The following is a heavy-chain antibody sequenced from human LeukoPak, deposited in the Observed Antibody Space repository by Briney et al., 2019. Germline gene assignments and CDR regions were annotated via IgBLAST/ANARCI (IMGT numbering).Heavy chain of an antibody. CDR2: IYPGDSNT. CDR1: GYSFTSYW. Sequence: GESLKISCKGSGYSFTSYWIGWVRQMPGKGLEWMGIIYPGDSNTKYSPSFQGQVTISADKSISTAYLQWRSLKASDTAMYYCARHSDDTSGYYYVYWGQGTLVTVSS. J-gene: IGHJ4*02. V-gene: IGHV5-51*01. D-gene: IGHD3-22*01. CDR3: ARHSDDTSGYYYVY.